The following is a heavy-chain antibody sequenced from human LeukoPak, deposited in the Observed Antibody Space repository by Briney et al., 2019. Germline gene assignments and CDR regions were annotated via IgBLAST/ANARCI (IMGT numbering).Heavy chain of an antibody. CDR1: GGSISSSSYY. D-gene: IGHD1-26*01. V-gene: IGHV4-39*07. CDR3: ARDIVGASEFDY. CDR2: IYYSGST. Sequence: PSETLSLTCTVSGGSISSSSYYWGWIHQPPGKGLEWIGSIYYSGSTYYNPSLKSRVTISVDTSKNQFSLKLSSVTAADTAVYYCARDIVGASEFDYWGQGTLVTVSS. J-gene: IGHJ4*02.